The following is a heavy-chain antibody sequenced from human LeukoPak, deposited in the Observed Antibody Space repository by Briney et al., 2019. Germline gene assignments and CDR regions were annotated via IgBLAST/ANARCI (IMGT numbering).Heavy chain of an antibody. D-gene: IGHD3-9*01. V-gene: IGHV4-31*03. J-gene: IGHJ3*02. CDR1: GGSISSGGYY. Sequence: SETLSLTCTVSGGSISSGGYYWSWIRQHPGKGLEWIGYIYYSGSTYYNPSLKSRVTISVDTSKNQFSLKLSSVTAADTAVYYCARVWFDDISDAFDIWGQGTMVTVSS. CDR2: IYYSGST. CDR3: ARVWFDDISDAFDI.